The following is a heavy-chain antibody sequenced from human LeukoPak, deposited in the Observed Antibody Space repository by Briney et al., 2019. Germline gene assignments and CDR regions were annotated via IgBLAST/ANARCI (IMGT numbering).Heavy chain of an antibody. J-gene: IGHJ4*02. D-gene: IGHD2-2*01. CDR2: INPNSGGT. Sequence: ASVKVSCKASGYTFTGYYMHWVRQAPAQGFEWMGWINPNSGGTNYEQKFQGRVTMTRDTSISTAHMELSRLRSDDTAVYYCARANPLYCSSTTCLFDYWGQGTLVTVSS. CDR1: GYTFTGYY. CDR3: ARANPLYCSSTTCLFDY. V-gene: IGHV1-2*02.